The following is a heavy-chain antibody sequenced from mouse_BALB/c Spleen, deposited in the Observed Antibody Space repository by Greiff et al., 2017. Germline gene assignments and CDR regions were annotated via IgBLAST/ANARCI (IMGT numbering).Heavy chain of an antibody. CDR1: GFNIKDYY. CDR2: IDPENGDT. V-gene: IGHV14-4*02. J-gene: IGHJ4*01. D-gene: IGHD2-1*01. CDR3: NAGYGNLHAMDY. Sequence: DVQLQESGAELVRSGASVKLSCTASGFNIKDYYMHWVKQRPEQGLEWIGWIDPENGDTEYAPKFQGKATMTADTSSNTAYLQLSSLTSEDTAVYYCNAGYGNLHAMDYWGQGTSVTVSS.